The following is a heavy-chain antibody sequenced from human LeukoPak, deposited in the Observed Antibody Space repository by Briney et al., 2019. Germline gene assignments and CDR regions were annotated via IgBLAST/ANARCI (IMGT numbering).Heavy chain of an antibody. J-gene: IGHJ5*02. CDR2: ISGSGGST. D-gene: IGHD4-11*01. Sequence: GGSLRLSCAASGFTFNSYAMNWVRQAPGKGLEWVSGISGSGGSTFYADSVKGRFTISGDNSKNTLYLQMNSLRAEDTAVYYCAKDRYSNYGNWFDPWGQGTLVTVFS. CDR3: AKDRYSNYGNWFDP. V-gene: IGHV3-23*01. CDR1: GFTFNSYA.